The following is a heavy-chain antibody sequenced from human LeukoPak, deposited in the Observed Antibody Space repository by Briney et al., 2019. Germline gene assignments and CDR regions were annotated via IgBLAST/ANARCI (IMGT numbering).Heavy chain of an antibody. CDR1: GFTFDDYA. D-gene: IGHD6-25*01. J-gene: IGHJ4*02. Sequence: GGSLRLSCAASGFTFDDYAMHWVRQAPGKGLEWVSLISWDGGSTDYADSVKGRFTISRDNSKKSLYLQMNSVRAEDTALYYCAKDSLAAAGESYFDYWGQGTLVTVSS. V-gene: IGHV3-43D*03. CDR3: AKDSLAAAGESYFDY. CDR2: ISWDGGST.